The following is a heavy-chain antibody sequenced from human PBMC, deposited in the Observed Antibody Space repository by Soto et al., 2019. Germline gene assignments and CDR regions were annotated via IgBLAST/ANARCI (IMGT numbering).Heavy chain of an antibody. D-gene: IGHD1-26*01. CDR3: ARYSGSYWHYLDF. Sequence: GESLKISCKGSGYSFASHWVAWVRQMPEKGLEWIGTIYPGDSDTKYSSAFRGHVTISADTSVSTAYLQWRGLEATDSAIYYCARYSGSYWHYLDFWGQGTLVTVSS. CDR2: IYPGDSDT. CDR1: GYSFASHW. J-gene: IGHJ4*02. V-gene: IGHV5-51*01.